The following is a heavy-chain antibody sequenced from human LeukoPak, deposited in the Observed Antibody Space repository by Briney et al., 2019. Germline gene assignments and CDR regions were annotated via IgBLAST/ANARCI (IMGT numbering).Heavy chain of an antibody. D-gene: IGHD3-10*01. V-gene: IGHV3-74*01. J-gene: IGHJ4*02. Sequence: GGSLRLSCAASGFTFSTYWMYWVRRAPGKGLLWVSRIGPDGSSTSYADSVKGRFTISRDNAKNTLHLQMNSLRAEDTAVYYCARGGEFQWGQGILVTVSS. CDR1: GFTFSTYW. CDR2: IGPDGSST. CDR3: ARGGEFQ.